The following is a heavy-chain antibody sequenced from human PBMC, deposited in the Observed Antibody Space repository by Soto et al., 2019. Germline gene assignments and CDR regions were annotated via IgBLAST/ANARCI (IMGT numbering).Heavy chain of an antibody. D-gene: IGHD5-12*01. Sequence: RGSLRLSCAASGFTFSSYAMSWVRQAPGKGLEWVSAISGSGGSTYYADSVKGRFTISRDNSKNTLYLQMNSLRAEDTAVYYCAKGSGVATIVPFDYWGQGTLVTVSS. CDR3: AKGSGVATIVPFDY. J-gene: IGHJ4*02. CDR2: ISGSGGST. CDR1: GFTFSSYA. V-gene: IGHV3-23*01.